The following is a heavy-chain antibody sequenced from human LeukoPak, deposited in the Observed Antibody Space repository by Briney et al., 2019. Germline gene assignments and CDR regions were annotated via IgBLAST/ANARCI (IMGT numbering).Heavy chain of an antibody. CDR3: ARHVVVTAPLGY. Sequence: PSETLSLTCTVSGGSISSYYWSWIRQPPRKGLEWIGYIYYSGSTNYNPSLKSRVTISIDTSKNQFSLKLSSVTAADTAVYYCARHVVVTAPLGYWGQGTLVTVSS. CDR2: IYYSGST. J-gene: IGHJ4*02. D-gene: IGHD2-21*02. V-gene: IGHV4-59*08. CDR1: GGSISSYY.